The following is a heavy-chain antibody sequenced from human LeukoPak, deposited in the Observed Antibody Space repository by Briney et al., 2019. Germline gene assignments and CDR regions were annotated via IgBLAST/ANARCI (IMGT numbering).Heavy chain of an antibody. J-gene: IGHJ6*02. D-gene: IGHD2-15*01. CDR1: GRSFSAYY. CDR2: INHSGST. CDR3: ARGAATRGMDV. V-gene: IGHV4-34*01. Sequence: SETLSLTCAVYGRSFSAYYWSWIRQPPGKGLEWIGQINHSGSTNYNPSLKSRVTISVDTSKNQFSLKLSSVTAADTAVYYCARGAATRGMDVWGQGTTVTVSS.